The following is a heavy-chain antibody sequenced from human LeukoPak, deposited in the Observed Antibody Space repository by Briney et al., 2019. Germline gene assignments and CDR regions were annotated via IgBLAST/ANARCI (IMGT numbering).Heavy chain of an antibody. Sequence: PSETLSLTCTVSGGSVSNSNYYWSWIRQPPGKGLEWIGYIYYSGSTNYNPSLKSRVAISVDTSKNQFSLKLSSVTAADTAVYYCARYPKGRYCSGGSCYPQYMFDYWGQGTLVTVSS. CDR2: IYYSGST. J-gene: IGHJ4*02. CDR1: GGSVSNSNYY. V-gene: IGHV4-61*01. CDR3: ARYPKGRYCSGGSCYPQYMFDY. D-gene: IGHD2-15*01.